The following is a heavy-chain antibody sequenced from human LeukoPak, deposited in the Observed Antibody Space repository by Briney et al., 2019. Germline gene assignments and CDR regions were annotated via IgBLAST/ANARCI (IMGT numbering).Heavy chain of an antibody. V-gene: IGHV3-72*01. CDR3: ARERWTYYDILTGYYDY. D-gene: IGHD3-9*01. J-gene: IGHJ4*02. Sequence: PGGSLRLSCAASGFTFSDHYMDWVRQAPGKGLEWVGRTRNKANSYTTEYAASVKGRFTISRDDSKNSLYLQMNSLKTEDTAVYYCARERWTYYDILTGYYDYWGQGTLVTVSS. CDR1: GFTFSDHY. CDR2: TRNKANSYTT.